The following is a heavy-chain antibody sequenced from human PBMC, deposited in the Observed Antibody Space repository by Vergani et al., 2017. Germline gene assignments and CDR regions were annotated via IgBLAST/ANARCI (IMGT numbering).Heavy chain of an antibody. CDR3: ARDPGYSSKPPSADY. Sequence: QVQLVQSGAEVKKPGASVKVSCKASGYTFTSYYMHWVRQAPGQGLEWMGIINPSGGSTSYAQKFQSRVTMTRDTSISTAYMELSRLRSDDTAVYYCARDPGYSSKPPSADYWGQGTLVTVSS. V-gene: IGHV1-46*01. J-gene: IGHJ4*02. CDR2: INPSGGST. CDR1: GYTFTSYY. D-gene: IGHD6-13*01.